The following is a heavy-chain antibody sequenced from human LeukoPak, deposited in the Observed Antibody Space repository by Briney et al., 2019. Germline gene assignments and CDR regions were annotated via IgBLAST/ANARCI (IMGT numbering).Heavy chain of an antibody. CDR3: ARDSYYYDSSGYYYFDY. CDR2: IYYSGST. CDR1: GGSISSSSYY. D-gene: IGHD3-22*01. Sequence: KASETLSLTCTVSGGSISSSSYYWGWIRQPPGKGLEWIGSIYYSGSTYYNPSLKSRVTMLVDTSKNQFSLKLSSVTAADTAVYYCARDSYYYDSSGYYYFDYWGQGTLVTVSS. V-gene: IGHV4-39*07. J-gene: IGHJ4*02.